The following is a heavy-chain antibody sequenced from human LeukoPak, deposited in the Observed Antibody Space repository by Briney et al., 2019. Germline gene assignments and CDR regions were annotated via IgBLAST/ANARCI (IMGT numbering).Heavy chain of an antibody. J-gene: IGHJ4*02. CDR2: IWYDGSNK. CDR1: GFTFSSYG. D-gene: IGHD3-9*01. Sequence: GALRLSCAASGFTFSSYGMHWVRQAPGKGLEWVAVIWYDGSNKYYADSVKGRFTISRDNSKNTLYLQMNSLRAEDTAVYYCARDNNLDWLNYWGQGTLVTVSS. CDR3: ARDNNLDWLNY. V-gene: IGHV3-33*01.